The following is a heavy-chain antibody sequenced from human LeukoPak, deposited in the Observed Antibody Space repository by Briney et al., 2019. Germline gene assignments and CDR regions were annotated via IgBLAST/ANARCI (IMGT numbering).Heavy chain of an antibody. J-gene: IGHJ4*02. D-gene: IGHD4-11*01. CDR2: IYNSGST. V-gene: IGHV4-59*01. CDR3: ARLYSSSLGRVFDY. CDR1: GGSISSYY. Sequence: PSETLSLTCTVSGGSISSYYWSWIRQPPGKGPEWIGYIYNSGSTNYNPSLKSRVTISVDTSKNQFSLKLSSVTAADTAVYYCARLYSSSLGRVFDYWGQGTLVTVSS.